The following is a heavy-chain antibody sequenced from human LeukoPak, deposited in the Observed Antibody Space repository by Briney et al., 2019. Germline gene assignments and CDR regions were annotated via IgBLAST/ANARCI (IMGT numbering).Heavy chain of an antibody. D-gene: IGHD7-27*01. J-gene: IGHJ3*02. CDR2: IYYSGST. CDR3: ASEANLGAFDI. Sequence: SETLSLTCTVSGDPISSPLYYWGWIRQPPGKGLEWIGSIYYSGSTYYNPSLKSRVTISVDTSKNHFSLKLSPVTAADTAVYYCASEANLGAFDIWGQGTMVTVSS. V-gene: IGHV4-39*02. CDR1: GDPISSPLYY.